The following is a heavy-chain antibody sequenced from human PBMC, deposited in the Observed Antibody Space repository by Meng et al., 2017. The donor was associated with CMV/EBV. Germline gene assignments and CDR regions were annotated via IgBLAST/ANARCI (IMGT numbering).Heavy chain of an antibody. J-gene: IGHJ3*02. D-gene: IGHD2-2*01. Sequence: GSLRLSCTVSGGSISSSSYYWGWLRQPPGKGLEWSGSIYYSGSTYYNPSLKSRVTISVDTYKNQFSQKLSSVTAADTAVYYCARDPGADIVVVPAATDAFDIWGQGTMVTVSS. CDR1: GGSISSSSYY. CDR3: ARDPGADIVVVPAATDAFDI. CDR2: IYYSGST. V-gene: IGHV4-39*07.